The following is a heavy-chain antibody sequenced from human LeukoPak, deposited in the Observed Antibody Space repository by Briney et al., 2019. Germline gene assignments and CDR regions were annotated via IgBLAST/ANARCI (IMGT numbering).Heavy chain of an antibody. D-gene: IGHD3-22*01. CDR2: ISSSGSTV. V-gene: IGHV3-11*04. Sequence: GGSLRLSCAASGFTLSDYYMSWIRQAPGKGLEWVSYISSSGSTVYYADSVKGRFTISRDNAKNTLYLQMNSLRAEDTAVYYCARGEFNYYDSSALGYWGQGTLVTVSS. CDR3: ARGEFNYYDSSALGY. CDR1: GFTLSDYY. J-gene: IGHJ4*02.